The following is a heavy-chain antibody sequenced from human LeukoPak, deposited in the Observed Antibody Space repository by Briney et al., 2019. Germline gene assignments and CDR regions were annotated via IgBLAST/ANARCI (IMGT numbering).Heavy chain of an antibody. V-gene: IGHV4-4*02. CDR1: SGSIFNTNW. CDR2: IFHSGST. Sequence: SGTLSLTCTVSSGSIFNTNWWSWVRQPPGKGLEWIGQIFHSGSTSYSPSLKSRVTISVDTSKNQFSLKLSSVTAADTAVYYCASHGRRWLQLYGWYFDLWGRGTLVTVSS. CDR3: ASHGRRWLQLYGWYFDL. D-gene: IGHD5-24*01. J-gene: IGHJ2*01.